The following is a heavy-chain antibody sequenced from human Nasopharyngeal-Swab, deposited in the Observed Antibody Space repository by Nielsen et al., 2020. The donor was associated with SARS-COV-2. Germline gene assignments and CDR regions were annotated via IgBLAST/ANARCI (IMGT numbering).Heavy chain of an antibody. CDR3: ARGSGYYDSSGYSDY. CDR2: IYYSGST. Sequence: GSLRLSCTVSGGSISSYYWSWIRQPPGKGLEWIGYIYYSGSTNYNPPLKSRLTIPVDTSKNQFSLKLSSVTAADTAVYDCARGSGYYDSSGYSDYWGQGTLVTVSS. J-gene: IGHJ4*02. D-gene: IGHD3-22*01. CDR1: GGSISSYY. V-gene: IGHV4-59*13.